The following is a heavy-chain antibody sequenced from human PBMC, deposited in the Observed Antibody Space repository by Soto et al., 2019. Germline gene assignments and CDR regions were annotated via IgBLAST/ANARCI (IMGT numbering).Heavy chain of an antibody. Sequence: PSETLSLTCAVSGVSISSSNGRAWVRHPPGKGLEWIGEIYHSGSTNYNPSLKSRVTISVDKSKNQFSLKLSSVTAADTAVYYCARVIVDTAMVTSGMDVWGQGTTVTVSS. J-gene: IGHJ6*02. V-gene: IGHV4-4*02. D-gene: IGHD5-18*01. CDR3: ARVIVDTAMVTSGMDV. CDR2: IYHSGST. CDR1: GVSISSSNG.